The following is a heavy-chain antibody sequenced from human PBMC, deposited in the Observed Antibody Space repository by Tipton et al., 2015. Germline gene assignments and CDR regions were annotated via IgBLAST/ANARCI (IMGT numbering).Heavy chain of an antibody. D-gene: IGHD3-9*01. J-gene: IGHJ4*02. V-gene: IGHV4-61*01. Sequence: TLSLTCTVSGGSVSSGSYYWSWIRQPPGKGLEWIGYISFSDTTHYNPSLKSRITISLNTPKNQFSLKLSSVTAADTAVYYCACQDYDILTRDYQTVDYWGQGTLVTVSS. CDR2: ISFSDTT. CDR1: GGSVSSGSYY. CDR3: ACQDYDILTRDYQTVDY.